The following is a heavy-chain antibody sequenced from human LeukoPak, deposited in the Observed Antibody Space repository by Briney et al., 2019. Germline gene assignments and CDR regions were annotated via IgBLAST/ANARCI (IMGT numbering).Heavy chain of an antibody. CDR1: GGSISSYY. CDR3: ARHSGYYIDY. J-gene: IGHJ4*02. Sequence: SETLSLTCTVSGGSISSYYWSWIRQPPGKELEWIGYIYYSGSTNYNPSLESRVPISVDTSKNQFFLILSSVTAADTAVYYCARHSGYYIDYWGQGTLVTVSS. CDR2: IYYSGST. D-gene: IGHD3-3*01. V-gene: IGHV4-59*08.